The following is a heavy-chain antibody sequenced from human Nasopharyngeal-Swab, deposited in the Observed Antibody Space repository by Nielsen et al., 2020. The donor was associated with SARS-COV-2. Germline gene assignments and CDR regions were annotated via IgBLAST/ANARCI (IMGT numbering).Heavy chain of an antibody. Sequence: WVRQAPGQGIEWMGGIIPIFGTANYAQKFQGRVTITADESTSTAYMELSSLRSEDTAVYYCARVGGVGWGQGTLVTVSS. D-gene: IGHD3-16*01. CDR3: ARVGGVG. V-gene: IGHV1-69*01. J-gene: IGHJ4*02. CDR2: IIPIFGTA.